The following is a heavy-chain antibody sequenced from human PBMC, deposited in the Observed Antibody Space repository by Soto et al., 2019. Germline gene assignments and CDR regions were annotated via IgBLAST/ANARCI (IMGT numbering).Heavy chain of an antibody. J-gene: IGHJ4*02. CDR2: TSNSGSA. Sequence: QVQLQESGPGLVKPSETLSLTCTVSGGSVNSGTDYWSWSRQPPGKGLDWIGYTSNSGSAKYNPYLPSRLTIPPETPTNHFSLKLPSMTAADTAGYYFARVRLLSEYAILTGYYIFDQWGRGTLVNVSS. V-gene: IGHV4-61*03. D-gene: IGHD3-9*01. CDR3: ARVRLLSEYAILTGYYIFDQ. CDR1: GGSVNSGTDY.